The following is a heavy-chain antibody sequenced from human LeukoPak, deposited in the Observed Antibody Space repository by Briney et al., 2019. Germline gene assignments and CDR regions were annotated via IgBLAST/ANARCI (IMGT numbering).Heavy chain of an antibody. Sequence: GGSLSPSCAASGFTLSSYAMSWVRQAPGGGLEWVSAISGSAGDRYYAASGKGRFTISRDNSKNTLYLQMNSRSADDTAVYYCAKEDRRGCSGFADYWGQGTLITVSS. CDR1: GFTLSSYA. CDR3: AKEDRRGCSGFADY. V-gene: IGHV3-23*01. CDR2: ISGSAGDR. D-gene: IGHD3-22*01. J-gene: IGHJ4*02.